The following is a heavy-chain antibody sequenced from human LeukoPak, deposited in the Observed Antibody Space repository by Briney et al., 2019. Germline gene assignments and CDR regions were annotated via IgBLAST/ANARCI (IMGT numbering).Heavy chain of an antibody. Sequence: ASVKVCCKASGGTFSRYAISWVRQAPGQGLEWMGGIIPIFGTANYVQKFQGRVTITTDESTSTAYMELSSLRSEDTAVYYCARGGPYYDSSGYQEYFQHWGQGTLVTVSS. CDR2: IIPIFGTA. J-gene: IGHJ1*01. CDR1: GGTFSRYA. D-gene: IGHD3-22*01. CDR3: ARGGPYYDSSGYQEYFQH. V-gene: IGHV1-69*05.